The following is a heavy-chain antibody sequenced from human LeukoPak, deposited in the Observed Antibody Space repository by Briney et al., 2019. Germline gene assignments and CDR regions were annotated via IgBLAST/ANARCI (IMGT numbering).Heavy chain of an antibody. Sequence: ASVKVSCKASGYTFTSYGISWVRQAPGQGLEWMGWISAYNGNTNHAQKLQGRVTMTTDTSTSTAYMELRGLRSDDTAVYYCARLRLQYNWFDPWGQGTLVTVSS. V-gene: IGHV1-18*01. CDR3: ARLRLQYNWFDP. D-gene: IGHD4-11*01. CDR2: ISAYNGNT. CDR1: GYTFTSYG. J-gene: IGHJ5*02.